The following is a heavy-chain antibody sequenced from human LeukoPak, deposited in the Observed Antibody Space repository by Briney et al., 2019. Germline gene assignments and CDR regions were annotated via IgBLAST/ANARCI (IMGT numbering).Heavy chain of an antibody. D-gene: IGHD4-23*01. CDR1: GYTFTSYG. CDR2: ISAYNGNT. V-gene: IGHV1-18*01. Sequence: ASVKVSCKASGYTFTSYGISWVRQAPGQGLEWMGWISAYNGNTNYAQKLQGRVTMTTDTSTSTAYMELRSLRSDDTAVYYCAREQGGNHPAALFDYWGQGTLVTVSS. CDR3: AREQGGNHPAALFDY. J-gene: IGHJ4*02.